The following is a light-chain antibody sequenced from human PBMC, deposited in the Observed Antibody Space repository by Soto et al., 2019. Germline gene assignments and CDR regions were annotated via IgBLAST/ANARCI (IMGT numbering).Light chain of an antibody. V-gene: IGLV2-14*03. CDR2: DVY. CDR3: TSYTASSPFYV. Sequence: QSVLTQPASVSGSPGQSIAISCIGVRTDGDGHDYVSWYQQHPGQAPQLIIYDVYNRPSGVSDRFSGSKSGNTASLVISRLQAEDEADYFCTSYTASSPFYVFGAGTKSPS. CDR1: RTDGDGHDY. J-gene: IGLJ1*01.